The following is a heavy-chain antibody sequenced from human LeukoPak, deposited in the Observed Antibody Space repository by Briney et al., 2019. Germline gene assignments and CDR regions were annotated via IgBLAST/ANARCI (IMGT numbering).Heavy chain of an antibody. Sequence: SETLSLTCTVSGGSISSSSYYWGWIRQPPGKGLERIGSIYYGGSTFYNPSLKSRVTISVDTSKNQFSLKLSSVTAADTAVYYCAGQGRPGFASGYWGQGTLVTVSS. J-gene: IGHJ4*02. D-gene: IGHD3-10*01. CDR3: AGQGRPGFASGY. CDR1: GGSISSSSYY. V-gene: IGHV4-39*01. CDR2: IYYGGST.